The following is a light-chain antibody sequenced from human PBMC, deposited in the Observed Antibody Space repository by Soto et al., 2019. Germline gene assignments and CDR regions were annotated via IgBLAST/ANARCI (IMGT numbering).Light chain of an antibody. J-gene: IGLJ2*01. CDR3: QSYDSSLSGVV. Sequence: QSVLTQPPSGSGAPGQWVPISCTGSSSNIGAGYDVHWYQQLPGTAPKLLIYGNSNRPSGVPDRFSGSKSGTSASLAITGLQAEDEADYYCQSYDSSLSGVVFGGGTKVTVL. V-gene: IGLV1-40*01. CDR1: SSNIGAGYD. CDR2: GNS.